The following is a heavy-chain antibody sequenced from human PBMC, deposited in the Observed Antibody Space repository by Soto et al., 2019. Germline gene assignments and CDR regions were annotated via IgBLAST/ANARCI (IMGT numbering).Heavy chain of an antibody. D-gene: IGHD3-22*01. Sequence: SETLSLTCTVSGGSISTYYWSWIRQPPGKGLEWIGYIYFSGSTNHNPSLKSRLTISVDTSKNQFSLKLSSVTAADTAVYYCARVDSGFNADYWGQGTLVTVSS. CDR2: IYFSGST. CDR1: GGSISTYY. CDR3: ARVDSGFNADY. J-gene: IGHJ4*02. V-gene: IGHV4-59*01.